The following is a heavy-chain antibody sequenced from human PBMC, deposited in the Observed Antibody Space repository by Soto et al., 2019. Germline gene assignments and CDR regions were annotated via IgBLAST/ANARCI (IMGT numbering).Heavy chain of an antibody. CDR1: GGTFSSYA. J-gene: IGHJ6*02. V-gene: IGHV1-69*19. D-gene: IGHD3-3*01. Sequence: QVQLVQSGAEVKKPGSSVNVSCKASGGTFSSYAISWVRQAPGQGLEWMGGIIPIFGTANYAQKFQGRVTITADEYTSTPYMELSSLRSEDTAVYYCARGDFWSGHYRDYYYGMNACGQGTTVTVSS. CDR2: IIPIFGTA. CDR3: ARGDFWSGHYRDYYYGMNA.